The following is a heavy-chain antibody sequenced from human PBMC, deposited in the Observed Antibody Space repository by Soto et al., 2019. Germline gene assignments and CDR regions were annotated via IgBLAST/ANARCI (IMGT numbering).Heavy chain of an antibody. D-gene: IGHD5-18*01. CDR3: AGGRNGYSYGDFDY. CDR2: IIPIFGTA. Sequence: SVKVSCKASGGTLSSYAISWVRQAPGQGLEWMGGIIPIFGTANYAQKFQGRVTITADKSTSTAYMELSSLRSEDTAVYYCAGGRNGYSYGDFDYWGQGTLVTVS. J-gene: IGHJ4*02. CDR1: GGTLSSYA. V-gene: IGHV1-69*06.